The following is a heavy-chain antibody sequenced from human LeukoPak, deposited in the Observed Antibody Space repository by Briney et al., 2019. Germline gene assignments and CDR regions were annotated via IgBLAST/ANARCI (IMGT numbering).Heavy chain of an antibody. CDR3: ARDNYYMDV. V-gene: IGHV3-30*03. J-gene: IGHJ6*03. CDR2: ISYDGSNR. Sequence: HSGGSLRLSCAASGFTFSSYGMHWVRQAPGKGLEWVAVISYDGSNRYYADSVKGRFTISRDTSKNTLYLQMNSLRAEDTAVYYCARDNYYMDVWGKGTTVTISS. CDR1: GFTFSSYG.